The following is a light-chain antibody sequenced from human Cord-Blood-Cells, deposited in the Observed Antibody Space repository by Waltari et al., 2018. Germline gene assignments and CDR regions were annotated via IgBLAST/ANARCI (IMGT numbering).Light chain of an antibody. Sequence: EIVMTQSPATLSVSQGERATSSCRASQSVSSNLTWYQHKPGQAPSFLIYGASTRATGIPARFSGSGSGTEFTLTISSLQSEDFAVYYCQQYNNWPRTFGQGTKVEIK. J-gene: IGKJ1*01. CDR2: GAS. V-gene: IGKV3-15*01. CDR1: QSVSSN. CDR3: QQYNNWPRT.